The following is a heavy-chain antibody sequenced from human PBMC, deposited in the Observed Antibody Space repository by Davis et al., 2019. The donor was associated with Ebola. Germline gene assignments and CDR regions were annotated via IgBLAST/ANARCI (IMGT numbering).Heavy chain of an antibody. CDR2: IHYSGST. CDR1: GDSISSGGGYY. Sequence: PSETLSLTCTVSGDSISSGGGYYWSWIRQPPGKGLEWLGYIHYSGSTYYNPSLKSRLTISIDTSKNHFSVALTSVTAADTAVYYCARVGDFQGVYWGQGILVSVSS. CDR3: ARVGDFQGVY. V-gene: IGHV4-30-4*02. J-gene: IGHJ4*02. D-gene: IGHD2-8*01.